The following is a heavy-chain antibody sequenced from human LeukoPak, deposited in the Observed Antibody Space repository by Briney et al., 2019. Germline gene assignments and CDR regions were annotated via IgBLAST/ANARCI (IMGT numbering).Heavy chain of an antibody. J-gene: IGHJ4*02. CDR3: ASGDNDPLFDY. V-gene: IGHV4-31*11. CDR1: GGSISSGGYS. D-gene: IGHD1-1*01. CDR2: IYYSGST. Sequence: SETLSLTCAVSGGSISSGGYSWSWIRQHPGKGLEWIGSIYYSGSTYYNPSLQGRVTISVVTSKNQFSLKLSSVTAADTAIYYCASGDNDPLFDYWGQGTLVTVSS.